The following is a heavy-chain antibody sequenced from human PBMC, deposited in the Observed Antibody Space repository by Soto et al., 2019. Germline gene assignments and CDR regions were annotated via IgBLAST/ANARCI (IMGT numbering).Heavy chain of an antibody. CDR2: IKQDGSEK. Sequence: EVQLVESGGGLVQPGGSLRLSCAASGFTFSSYWRSWVRQAPGKGLEWVANIKQDGSEKYYVDSVKGRFTISRDNAKNSLYLQMNSLRAEDTAVYYCARDWGNYGMDVWGQGTTVTVSS. CDR1: GFTFSSYW. CDR3: ARDWGNYGMDV. D-gene: IGHD3-16*01. V-gene: IGHV3-7*04. J-gene: IGHJ6*02.